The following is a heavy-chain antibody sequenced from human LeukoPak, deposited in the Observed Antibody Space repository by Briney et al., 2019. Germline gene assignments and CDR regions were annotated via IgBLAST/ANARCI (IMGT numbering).Heavy chain of an antibody. Sequence: ASVKVSCKASGYTFTGYYMHWVRQAPGQGLEWMGYIHPYRGVTNYAHKFHGRVTLTRDTSINTAYMELSSLRSDDTAVYYCARVRGQQLGVIDYWGQGTLVTVSS. D-gene: IGHD3-10*01. CDR1: GYTFTGYY. CDR3: ARVRGQQLGVIDY. V-gene: IGHV1-2*07. CDR2: IHPYRGVT. J-gene: IGHJ4*02.